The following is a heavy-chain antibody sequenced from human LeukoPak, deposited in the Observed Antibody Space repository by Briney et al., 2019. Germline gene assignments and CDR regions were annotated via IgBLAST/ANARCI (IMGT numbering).Heavy chain of an antibody. CDR3: AKGYTYTFDYFDS. V-gene: IGHV3-30*02. Sequence: GGSLRLSRAASGITFRSHGMHPGRPAPGQGVNWVAFIRYDGSEEYYADSVKGRFTISRDNSKKTLYLQMNSLRAEDTAVYYCAKGYTYTFDYFDSWGQGTLVTVSS. CDR1: GITFRSHG. CDR2: IRYDGSEE. D-gene: IGHD5-18*01. J-gene: IGHJ4*02.